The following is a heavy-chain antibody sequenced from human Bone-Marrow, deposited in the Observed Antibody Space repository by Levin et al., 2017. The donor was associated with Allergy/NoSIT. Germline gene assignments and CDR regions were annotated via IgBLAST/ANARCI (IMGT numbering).Heavy chain of an antibody. CDR2: IYSNGRT. D-gene: IGHD3-9*01. CDR1: GFTVSSNY. V-gene: IGHV3-53*01. J-gene: IGHJ5*02. CDR3: ASTYYDILTGYLNWFDP. Sequence: GGSLRLSCEASGFTVSSNYMSWVRQAPGKGLEWVSVIYSNGRTYYADSVKGRFTISRDNSKNTLYLQMNSLRAEDTAVYYCASTYYDILTGYLNWFDPWGQGTLVTVSS.